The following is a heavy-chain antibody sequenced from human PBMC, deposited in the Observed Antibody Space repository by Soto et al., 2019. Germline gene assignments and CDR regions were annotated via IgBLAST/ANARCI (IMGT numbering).Heavy chain of an antibody. CDR1: GYTFTDYD. D-gene: IGHD4-17*01. V-gene: IGHV1-8*01. CDR2: VSPDHDNA. J-gene: IGHJ4*02. CDR3: AVTTGY. Sequence: QVRVVQSGAEVKKPGASVKVSCKTSGYTFTDYDINWVRQAPGQGLEWMGWVSPDHDNAGYAPQFQGRVTMTSDTSISTTYMELTNLRSEDTAVYYCAVTTGYWGQGTKVTVSS.